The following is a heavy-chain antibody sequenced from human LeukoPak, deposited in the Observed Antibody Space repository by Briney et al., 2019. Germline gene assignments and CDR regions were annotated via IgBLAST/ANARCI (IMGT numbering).Heavy chain of an antibody. V-gene: IGHV4-34*01. CDR1: GGSFSGYY. Sequence: PSETLSLTCAVYGGSFSGYYWSWIRQPPGKGLEWIGEINHSGSTNYNPSLKSRVTISVDTSKNQFSLKLSSVTAADTAVYYCARRLGRRVVAAPSQYYFDYWGQGTLVTVSS. D-gene: IGHD2-15*01. CDR3: ARRLGRRVVAAPSQYYFDY. CDR2: INHSGST. J-gene: IGHJ4*02.